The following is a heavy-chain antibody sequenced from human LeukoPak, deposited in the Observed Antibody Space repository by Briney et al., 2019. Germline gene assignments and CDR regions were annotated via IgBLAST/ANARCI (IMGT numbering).Heavy chain of an antibody. J-gene: IGHJ4*02. CDR1: GGSISSYY. CDR3: ARSAFLVTAPGLYYFDY. CDR2: IYNSGST. Sequence: SETLTLTCTVSGGSISSYYWSWIRQPAGKGLEWIGHIYNSGSTNYNPSLKGRVTMSVATSKNQFSLHLSSVTAADTAVYYCARSAFLVTAPGLYYFDYWGQGTLVAVSS. V-gene: IGHV4-4*07. D-gene: IGHD6-13*01.